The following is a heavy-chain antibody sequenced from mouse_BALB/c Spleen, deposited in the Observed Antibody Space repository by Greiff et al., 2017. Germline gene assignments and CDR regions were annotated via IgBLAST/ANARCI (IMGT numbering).Heavy chain of an antibody. J-gene: IGHJ2*01. CDR3: ARDGFDY. CDR1: GFTFSDYG. Sequence: DVHLVESGGGLVQPGGSRKLSCAASGFTFSDYGMAWVRQAPGKGPEWVAFISNLAYSIYYADTVTGRFTISRENAKNTLYLEMSSLRSEDTAMYYCARDGFDYWGQGTTLTVSS. V-gene: IGHV5-15*02. CDR2: ISNLAYSI.